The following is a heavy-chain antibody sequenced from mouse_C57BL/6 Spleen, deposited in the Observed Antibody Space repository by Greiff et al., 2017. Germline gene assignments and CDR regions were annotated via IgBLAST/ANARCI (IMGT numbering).Heavy chain of an antibody. J-gene: IGHJ3*01. CDR3: ARGGQLRLRDWFAY. V-gene: IGHV1-54*01. CDR2: INPGSGGT. CDR1: GYAFTNYL. D-gene: IGHD3-2*02. Sequence: QVQLQQSGAELVRPGTSVKVSCKASGYAFTNYLIEWVKQRPGQGLEWIGVINPGSGGTNYNEKFKGKATLTADKSSSTAYMQLSSLTSEDSAVYFCARGGQLRLRDWFAYWGQGTLVTVSA.